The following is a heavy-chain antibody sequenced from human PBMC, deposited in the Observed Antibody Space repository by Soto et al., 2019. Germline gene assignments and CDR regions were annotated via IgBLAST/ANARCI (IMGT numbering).Heavy chain of an antibody. Sequence: SVKVSCKASGGTFSSYAISWVRQAPGQGLEWMGGSIPIFGTANYAQKFQGRVTSTADESTSTAYMELSSLRSEDTAVYYCARGVMGYFDWFGMDVWGQGTTVTVSS. CDR3: ARGVMGYFDWFGMDV. V-gene: IGHV1-69*13. D-gene: IGHD3-9*01. CDR2: SIPIFGTA. J-gene: IGHJ6*02. CDR1: GGTFSSYA.